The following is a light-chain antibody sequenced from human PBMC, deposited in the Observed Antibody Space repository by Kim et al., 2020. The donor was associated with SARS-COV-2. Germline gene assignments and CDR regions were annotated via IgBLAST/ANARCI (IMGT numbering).Light chain of an antibody. CDR2: LAT. Sequence: GHSITISCSGTNSDVGHDNYVSWYRQQPAKAPKLIIYLATKRPSGISNRFSASKSGNTASLTISGLQADDEAHYFCSSSTTTDTVAFGGGTQLTVL. CDR1: NSDVGHDNY. CDR3: SSSTTTDTVA. V-gene: IGLV2-14*03. J-gene: IGLJ2*01.